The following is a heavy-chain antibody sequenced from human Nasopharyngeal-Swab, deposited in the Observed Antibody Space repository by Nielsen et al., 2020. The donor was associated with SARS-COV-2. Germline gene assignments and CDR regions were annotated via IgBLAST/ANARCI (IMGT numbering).Heavy chain of an antibody. V-gene: IGHV3-73*01. J-gene: IGHJ4*02. Sequence: VRQAPGKGLEWVGRIRDKANSYATAYAASVKGRFTISRDDSKNTAYLQMNSLKTEDTAVYYCTSTNGIGVAGEFDYWGQGTLVTVSS. CDR2: IRDKANSYAT. D-gene: IGHD6-19*01. CDR3: TSTNGIGVAGEFDY.